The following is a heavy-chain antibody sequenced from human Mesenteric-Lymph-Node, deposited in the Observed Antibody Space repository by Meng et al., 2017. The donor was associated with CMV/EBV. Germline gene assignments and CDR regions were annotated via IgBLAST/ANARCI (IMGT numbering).Heavy chain of an antibody. CDR2: IKEDGSQK. D-gene: IGHD3-10*01. V-gene: IGHV3-7*01. CDR3: VRVGLP. J-gene: IGHJ5*02. CDR1: GFTFSSYW. Sequence: GGSLRLSCAASGFTFSSYWMTWVRQAPGKGLEWVANIKEDGSQKYYVDSVKGRFTISRDNAKNSLFLQMNSLRTEDTAVYYCVRVGLPWGQGALVTVSS.